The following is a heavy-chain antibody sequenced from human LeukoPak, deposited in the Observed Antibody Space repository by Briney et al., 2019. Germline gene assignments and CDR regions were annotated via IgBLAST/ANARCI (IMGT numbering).Heavy chain of an antibody. V-gene: IGHV3-23*01. CDR3: AKLRRVAITGAPDY. J-gene: IGHJ4*02. D-gene: IGHD3-22*01. CDR1: GFTFSSYA. Sequence: GGSLRLSCAASGFTFSSYAMSWVRQAPGKGLKWVSTLTGSGGSTYYADSVKGRFTISRDNSKNTLYLQMASLRAEDTALYYCAKLRRVAITGAPDYWGQGTLVTVSS. CDR2: LTGSGGST.